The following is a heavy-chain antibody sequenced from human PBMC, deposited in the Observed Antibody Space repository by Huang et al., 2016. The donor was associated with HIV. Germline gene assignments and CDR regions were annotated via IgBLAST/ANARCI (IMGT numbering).Heavy chain of an antibody. J-gene: IGHJ2*01. Sequence: QMRFQESGPGLVKPSGTLSLTCNVSGGSINTGRYYWVWIRQPPGKGVEWVGSLYYIEEMRYDPSLKGRLNMSADTSKSHFALNLSSEKAADTAIYYGASDHDFGRGRMFAISYFDVWGRGTLVTVAS. D-gene: IGHD3-10*02. CDR2: LYYIEEM. V-gene: IGHV4-39*02. CDR3: ASDHDFGRGRMFAISYFDV. CDR1: GGSINTGRYY.